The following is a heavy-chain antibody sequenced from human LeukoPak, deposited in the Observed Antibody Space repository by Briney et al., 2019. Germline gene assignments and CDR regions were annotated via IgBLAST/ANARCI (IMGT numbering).Heavy chain of an antibody. CDR3: ARDRGSFCDY. CDR2: IYYIGNT. D-gene: IGHD3-10*01. V-gene: IGHV4-59*01. Sequence: SETLSLTCTVSGGSINSYYWSLIRQPPGKGLEWIGYIYYIGNTNYNPSLQSRVTISIDTSKNQFSLKLSSVTAADTAVYYCARDRGSFCDYWGQGTLVTVSS. CDR1: GGSINSYY. J-gene: IGHJ4*02.